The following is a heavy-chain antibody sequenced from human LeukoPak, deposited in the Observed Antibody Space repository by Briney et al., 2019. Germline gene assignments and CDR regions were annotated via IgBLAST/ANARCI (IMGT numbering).Heavy chain of an antibody. Sequence: PSETLSLTCTVSGSISSYYWSWIRQPPGKGLEWIGHSYYTGSPNYHPSLKSRVTISVDTPKNQFSLKLSSVTAADTAVYYCAGVRSTVGWRSFDYWGQGILVTVSS. V-gene: IGHV4-59*08. CDR1: GSISSYY. CDR2: SYYTGSP. D-gene: IGHD4-23*01. CDR3: AGVRSTVGWRSFDY. J-gene: IGHJ4*02.